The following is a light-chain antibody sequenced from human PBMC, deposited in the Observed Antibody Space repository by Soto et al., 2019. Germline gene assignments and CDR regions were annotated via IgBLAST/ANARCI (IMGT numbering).Light chain of an antibody. Sequence: DIQLTQSPSFLSASVGDRVTITCRASQDMTSYLAWYQQKPGKATKLPIHTASTLQTGVPSRFSGSGSGTEVTLTISSLRPEDFATYSCQQRRDYPSTFGQGTRRDIK. V-gene: IGKV1-9*01. CDR2: TAS. CDR1: QDMTSY. CDR3: QQRRDYPST. J-gene: IGKJ5*01.